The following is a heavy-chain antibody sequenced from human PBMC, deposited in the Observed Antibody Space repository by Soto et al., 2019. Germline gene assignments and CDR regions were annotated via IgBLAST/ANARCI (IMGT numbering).Heavy chain of an antibody. V-gene: IGHV1-69*08. CDR1: GGTFTTET. CDR3: AREEGSSNMGTFPFYYLDV. Sequence: QVQLVQSGPEVKKSGSSVKVSCKLSGGTFTTETISWLRRAPGQGLEWMGRIIPILGTGNYAQKFQGRVTITEDKSTNTGYLELSRLTSEDTAVYYCAREEGSSNMGTFPFYYLDVWGNGTTVTVSS. CDR2: IIPILGTG. J-gene: IGHJ6*03. D-gene: IGHD7-27*01.